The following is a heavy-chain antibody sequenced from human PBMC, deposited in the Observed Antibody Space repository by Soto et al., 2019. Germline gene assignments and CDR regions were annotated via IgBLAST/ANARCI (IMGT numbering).Heavy chain of an antibody. Sequence: QVQLVESGGGVVQPGRSLRLSCAASGFTFSGYGMHWVRQAPGKGLEWVAFISFDGTNKYYADSVKGRFTISRDNSKNTLYLQMNSLRAEDTSVYYCAKDYFSQWTGYDYWGQGTLVTVSS. J-gene: IGHJ4*02. D-gene: IGHD6-19*01. V-gene: IGHV3-30*18. CDR3: AKDYFSQWTGYDY. CDR1: GFTFSGYG. CDR2: ISFDGTNK.